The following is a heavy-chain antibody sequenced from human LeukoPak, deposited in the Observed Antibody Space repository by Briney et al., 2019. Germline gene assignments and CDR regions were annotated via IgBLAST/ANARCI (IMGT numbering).Heavy chain of an antibody. CDR3: AKGKTGAGTGGHNFDY. V-gene: IGHV3-23*01. J-gene: IGHJ4*02. Sequence: RGSLRLSCAASGITFSSYAMSWVRQALGKGLEWVSAISGSSGNTYYADSVKGRFTISRDNSKDTLYLQMNSLGVEDTAIYYRAKGKTGAGTGGHNFDYWGQGTLVTISS. CDR2: ISGSSGNT. D-gene: IGHD6-19*01. CDR1: GITFSSYA.